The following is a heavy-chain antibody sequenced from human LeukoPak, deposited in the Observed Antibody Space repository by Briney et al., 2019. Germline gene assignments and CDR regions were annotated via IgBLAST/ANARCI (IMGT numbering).Heavy chain of an antibody. CDR3: ATSLTIFGVVIY. V-gene: IGHV1-24*01. Sequence: ASVKVSCKVSGYTLTELSMHWVRQAPGKGLEWMGGFDPEDGETIYAQKFQGRVTMTEDTSTDTAYMELSSLRSEDTAVYYCATSLTIFGVVIYWAQGTLVTVSS. CDR1: GYTLTELS. CDR2: FDPEDGET. J-gene: IGHJ4*02. D-gene: IGHD3-3*01.